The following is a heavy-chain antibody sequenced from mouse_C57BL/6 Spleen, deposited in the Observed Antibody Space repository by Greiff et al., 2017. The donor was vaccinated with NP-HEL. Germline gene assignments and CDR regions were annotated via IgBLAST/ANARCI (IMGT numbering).Heavy chain of an antibody. D-gene: IGHD4-1*01. CDR3: ASPPANWDGGYFDY. Sequence: VQLQQSGAELAQPGASVKLSCKASGYTFTSYWMHWVKQRPGQGLEWIGYINPSSGYTKYNQKFKDKATLTADKSSSTAYMQLSSLTYEDSAVYDCASPPANWDGGYFDYWGQGTTLTVSS. CDR2: INPSSGYT. CDR1: GYTFTSYW. V-gene: IGHV1-7*01. J-gene: IGHJ2*01.